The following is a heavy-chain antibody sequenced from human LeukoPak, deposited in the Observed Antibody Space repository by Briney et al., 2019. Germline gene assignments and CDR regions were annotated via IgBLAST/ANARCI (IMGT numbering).Heavy chain of an antibody. Sequence: SETLSLTCTVSGGSISSSSYYWGWIRQPPGKGLEWIGSIYYSGSTYYNPSLKSRVTISVDTSKNQFSLKLSSVTAADTAVYYCARHLCSGGSCPWYYYGMDVWGQGTTVTVSS. CDR3: ARHLCSGGSCPWYYYGMDV. J-gene: IGHJ6*02. V-gene: IGHV4-39*01. CDR1: GGSISSSSYY. CDR2: IYYSGST. D-gene: IGHD2-15*01.